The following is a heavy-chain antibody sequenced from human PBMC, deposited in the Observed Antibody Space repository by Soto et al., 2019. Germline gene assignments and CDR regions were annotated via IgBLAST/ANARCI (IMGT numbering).Heavy chain of an antibody. J-gene: IGHJ4*02. D-gene: IGHD5-18*01. Sequence: EVQLVESGGGLVQPGGSLRLSCAASGFTVSNNHLSWVRQAPGKGLEWVSVIFTSGTTFYAESVKGRFTISRDTSKTTVSLQMNSLRVEDTGLYYCTREGYRYGLLIGIDSWGQGALVSVSS. CDR3: TREGYRYGLLIGIDS. CDR2: IFTSGTT. CDR1: GFTVSNNH. V-gene: IGHV3-66*01.